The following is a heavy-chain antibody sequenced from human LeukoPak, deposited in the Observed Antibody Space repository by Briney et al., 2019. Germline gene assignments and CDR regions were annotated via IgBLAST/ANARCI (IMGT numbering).Heavy chain of an antibody. CDR1: GFTFSSYW. CDR3: GRVIYSGWEGELSD. V-gene: IGHV3-74*01. Sequence: GGSLRLSCAASGFTFSSYWMHWVRQAPGKGLVWVSRINSDGSTTSYADSVMGRFTISRDNAKNTLYLQMNSPRAEDTAVYYCGRVIYSGWEGELSDWGQGTLVTASS. D-gene: IGHD6-19*01. CDR2: INSDGSTT. J-gene: IGHJ4*02.